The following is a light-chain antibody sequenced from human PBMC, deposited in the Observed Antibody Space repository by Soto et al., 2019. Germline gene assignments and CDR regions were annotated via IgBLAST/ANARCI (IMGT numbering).Light chain of an antibody. J-gene: IGKJ2*01. V-gene: IGKV3-20*01. CDR1: QSVSSSSY. Sequence: EIVLTQSPGTLSLSPGERATLSCRASQSVSSSSYLAWYQQKPGQAPRRLIYGASSRATGIPDRFSGSGSAPDFALTLSRLEPEDFAVYYCRQYGSSPSYTFGQGTKLEIK. CDR3: RQYGSSPSYT. CDR2: GAS.